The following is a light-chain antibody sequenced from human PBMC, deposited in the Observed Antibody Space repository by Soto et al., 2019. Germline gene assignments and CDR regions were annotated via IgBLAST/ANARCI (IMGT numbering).Light chain of an antibody. V-gene: IGKV3D-15*01. J-gene: IGKJ5*01. CDR2: GAS. Sequence: EIVMTQSPVTLSVSPGESATLSCRASQSVGSNLAWYQQRPGQAPRLLIYGASTRATGIPARFSGSGSGTEFTLTISGLQSEDFGVYLCQQYNNRPPITFGQGTRLEIK. CDR1: QSVGSN. CDR3: QQYNNRPPIT.